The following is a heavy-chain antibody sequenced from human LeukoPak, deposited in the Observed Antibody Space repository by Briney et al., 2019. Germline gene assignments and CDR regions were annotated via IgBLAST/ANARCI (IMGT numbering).Heavy chain of an antibody. J-gene: IGHJ4*02. CDR1: GFTFSSYW. CDR2: INSDGSST. Sequence: PGXSLRLSCAASGFTFSSYWMHWVRQAPGKGLVWVSRINSDGSSTSYADSVKGRFSISRDNAKNTLYLQMNSLRAEDTAVYYCARSSPSYHFDYWGQGTLVTVSS. CDR3: ARSSPSYHFDY. V-gene: IGHV3-74*01. D-gene: IGHD1-26*01.